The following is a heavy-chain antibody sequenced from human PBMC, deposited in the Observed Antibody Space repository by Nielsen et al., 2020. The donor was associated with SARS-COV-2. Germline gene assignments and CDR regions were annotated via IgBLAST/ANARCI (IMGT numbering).Heavy chain of an antibody. J-gene: IGHJ2*01. CDR3: AKMTKAWYFDL. Sequence: GESLKISCAASGFTFSRYAMSWVRQAPGKGLEWVSLIYSSGSRTYYGDSVSGRFTISRENSNNTLYLQMNSLRVADTAVYYCAKMTKAWYFDLWGRGTLVTVSS. CDR1: GFTFSRYA. V-gene: IGHV3-23*03. CDR2: IYSSGSRT.